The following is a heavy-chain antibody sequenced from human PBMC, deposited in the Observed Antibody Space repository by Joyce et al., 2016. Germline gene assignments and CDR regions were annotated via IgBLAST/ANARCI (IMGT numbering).Heavy chain of an antibody. CDR3: ARGSSGYYGSPPDY. Sequence: QVQLQESGPGLVKPSQTLSLICNVSGGSISTGGYYWSWIRQHPGKGLELIGYIYNSGSAYYNPPLKSRVTISVDTSKNQFSLKLSSVTASDTAVYYCARGSSGYYGSPPDYWGQGTLVTVSS. V-gene: IGHV4-31*03. CDR2: IYNSGSA. J-gene: IGHJ4*02. D-gene: IGHD3-10*01. CDR1: GGSISTGGYY.